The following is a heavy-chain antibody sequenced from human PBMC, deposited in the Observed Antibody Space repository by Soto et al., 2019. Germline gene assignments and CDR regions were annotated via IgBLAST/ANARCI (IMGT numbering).Heavy chain of an antibody. V-gene: IGHV1-18*04. CDR3: ARDSYPLAYFFDH. Sequence: QVQLVQSGGEVKKPGGSVKVSCKASGYTFINHGISWVGQAPGQGHEWMGWIGGHNGKTNYAQKFKGRVTITTDTSTSTAFMELRSLRSNDTDVYDCARDSYPLAYFFDHWGQGTLVSVSS. CDR2: IGGHNGKT. J-gene: IGHJ4*02. D-gene: IGHD2-2*02. CDR1: GYTFINHG.